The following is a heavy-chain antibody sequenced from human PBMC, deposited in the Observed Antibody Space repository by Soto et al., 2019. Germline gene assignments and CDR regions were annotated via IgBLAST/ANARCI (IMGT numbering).Heavy chain of an antibody. Sequence: PSETLSLTCAVYGGSFSGYYWSWIRQPPGKGLEWIGEINHSGSTNYNPSLKSRVTISVDTSKNQFSLKLSSVTAADTAVYYCARGRYSRYCSGGSCLNWFDPWGQGTLVTSPQ. CDR2: INHSGST. J-gene: IGHJ5*02. CDR1: GGSFSGYY. V-gene: IGHV4-34*01. D-gene: IGHD2-15*01. CDR3: ARGRYSRYCSGGSCLNWFDP.